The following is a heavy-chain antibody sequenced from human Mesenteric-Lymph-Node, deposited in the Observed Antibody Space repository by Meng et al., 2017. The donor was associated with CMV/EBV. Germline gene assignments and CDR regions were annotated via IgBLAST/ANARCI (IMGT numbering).Heavy chain of an antibody. V-gene: IGHV4-61*08. D-gene: IGHD2/OR15-2a*01. CDR2: IYGTGIT. Sequence: QLQESGPGLVKPSETLSLTGIGSGVSVTSGAYHWSWIRQSPGKGLEWIGYIYGTGITIYNPSLKSRVTILLETSKNQFSLKLNSVTTADTAVYYCAKSRSSTPGIVDDWGQGTLVTVSS. CDR3: AKSRSSTPGIVDD. J-gene: IGHJ4*02. CDR1: GVSVTSGAYH.